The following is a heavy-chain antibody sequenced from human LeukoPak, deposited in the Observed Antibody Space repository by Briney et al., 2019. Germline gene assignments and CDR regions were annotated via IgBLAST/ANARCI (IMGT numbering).Heavy chain of an antibody. J-gene: IGHJ4*02. CDR2: INHSGST. CDR3: ARGPPAYYYGSGSYYDY. CDR1: GGSFSGYY. V-gene: IGHV4-34*01. Sequence: PSENLSLTCAVYGGSFSGYYWSWIRQPPGKGLEWIGEINHSGSTNYNPSLKSRVTISVDTSKNQFSLKLSSVTAADTAVYYCARGPPAYYYGSGSYYDYWGQGTLVTVSS. D-gene: IGHD3-10*01.